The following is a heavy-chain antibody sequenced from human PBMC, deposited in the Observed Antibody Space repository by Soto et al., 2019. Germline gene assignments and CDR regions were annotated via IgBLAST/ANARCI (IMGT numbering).Heavy chain of an antibody. CDR1: GGSISSGGYS. D-gene: IGHD3-10*01. Sequence: PSETLSLTCAVSGGSISSGGYSWSWIRQPPGKGLEWIGYIYHSGSTYYNPSLKSRVTISVDRSKNQFSLKLSSVTAADTAVYYCTSMVRGGTLRYWGQGTLVTVSS. J-gene: IGHJ4*02. V-gene: IGHV4-30-2*01. CDR2: IYHSGST. CDR3: TSMVRGGTLRY.